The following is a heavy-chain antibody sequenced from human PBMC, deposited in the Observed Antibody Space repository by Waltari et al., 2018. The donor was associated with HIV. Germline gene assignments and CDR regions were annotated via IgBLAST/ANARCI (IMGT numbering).Heavy chain of an antibody. D-gene: IGHD2-21*01. Sequence: QVQLQESGPGLVKPSETLSLTCTVSGDSITNYYWSWIRQPPGKGLEWVGYIYYGGTPFYTSSRMSRLSISVDTSKRQFSLKLTSVTAADTAVYYCARRRAYSGSPLDHWGQGILVTVSS. V-gene: IGHV4-59*01. J-gene: IGHJ4*02. CDR1: GDSITNYY. CDR3: ARRRAYSGSPLDH. CDR2: IYYGGTP.